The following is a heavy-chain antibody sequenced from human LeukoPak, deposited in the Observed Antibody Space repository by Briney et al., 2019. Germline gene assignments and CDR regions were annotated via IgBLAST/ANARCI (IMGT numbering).Heavy chain of an antibody. CDR1: GFTFSSYG. D-gene: IGHD2-2*01. J-gene: IGHJ4*02. CDR2: ISGSGGST. CDR3: AKEDIVVVPAAILHKVFDY. V-gene: IGHV3-23*01. Sequence: PGGSLRLSCAASGFTFSSYGMSWVRQAPGKGLEWVSAISGSGGSTYYADSVKGRFTISRDNSKNTLYLQMNSLRAEDTAVYYCAKEDIVVVPAAILHKVFDYWGQGTLVTVSS.